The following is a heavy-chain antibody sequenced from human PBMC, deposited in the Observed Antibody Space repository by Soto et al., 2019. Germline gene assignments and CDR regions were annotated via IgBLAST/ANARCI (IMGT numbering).Heavy chain of an antibody. V-gene: IGHV1-18*01. J-gene: IGHJ5*02. CDR3: ARQRKVVVAALASSWFDP. CDR1: GYTFTSYG. Sequence: QVQLVQSGAEVKKPGASVKVSCKASGYTFTSYGISWMRQAPGQGLEWMGWISAYNGNTNYAQKLQGRVTMTTDTSTSTAYMELRSLRSDDTAVYYCARQRKVVVAALASSWFDPWGQGTLVTVSS. D-gene: IGHD2-15*01. CDR2: ISAYNGNT.